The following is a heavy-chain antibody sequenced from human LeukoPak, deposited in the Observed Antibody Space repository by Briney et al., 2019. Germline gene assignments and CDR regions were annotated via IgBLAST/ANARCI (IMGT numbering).Heavy chain of an antibody. CDR2: INHSGST. D-gene: IGHD6-13*01. J-gene: IGHJ4*02. V-gene: IGHV4-34*01. Sequence: SETLSLTCAVYGGSFSGYYWSWIRQPPGKGLEWIGEINHSGSTNYNPSLKSRVTISVDTSKNQFSLKLSSVTAADTAVYYCARHAGDSSSWYFDSQAYYFDYWGQGTLVTVSS. CDR1: GGSFSGYY. CDR3: ARHAGDSSSWYFDSQAYYFDY.